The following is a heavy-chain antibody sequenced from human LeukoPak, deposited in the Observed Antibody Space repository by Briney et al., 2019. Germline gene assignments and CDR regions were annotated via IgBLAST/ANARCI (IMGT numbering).Heavy chain of an antibody. V-gene: IGHV4-61*01. CDR1: GGSISSSSYY. D-gene: IGHD2-15*01. J-gene: IGHJ6*03. CDR3: ARVGCSGGSCPRGYYYYMDV. Sequence: PSETLSLTCTVSGGSISSSSYYWSWIRQPPGKGLEWIGYIYYSGSTNYNPSLKSRVTISVDTSKNQFSLKLSSVTAADTAVYYCARVGCSGGSCPRGYYYYMDVWGKGTTVTISS. CDR2: IYYSGST.